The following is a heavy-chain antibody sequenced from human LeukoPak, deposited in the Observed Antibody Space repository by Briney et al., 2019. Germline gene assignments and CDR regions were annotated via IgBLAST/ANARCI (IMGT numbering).Heavy chain of an antibody. CDR1: GLTFRGSW. Sequence: GGSLRLSCAASGLTFRGSWMTWVRQPPGKGLEWVGNILPDGSYKHYVDSVKGRFTISRDNAKNSLYLQMNSLREEDTAVYYCTTKYSWGQGTLVTVSS. CDR2: ILPDGSYK. CDR3: TTKYS. V-gene: IGHV3-7*01. J-gene: IGHJ5*02. D-gene: IGHD2/OR15-2a*01.